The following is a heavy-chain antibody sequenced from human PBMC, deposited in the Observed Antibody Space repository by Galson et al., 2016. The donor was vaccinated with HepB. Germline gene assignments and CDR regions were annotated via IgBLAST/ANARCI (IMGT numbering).Heavy chain of an antibody. J-gene: IGHJ4*02. V-gene: IGHV3-64D*06. Sequence: SLRLSCAASGFTFSSYAMHWVRQAPGKGLEYVSAISPNGGSTYYADSVKGRFTISRDNSKNTLYLQMSSLRAEDTAVYYCVKDRRYSGSFHPRDYWGQGTVVTVSS. CDR3: VKDRRYSGSFHPRDY. CDR1: GFTFSSYA. D-gene: IGHD1-26*01. CDR2: ISPNGGST.